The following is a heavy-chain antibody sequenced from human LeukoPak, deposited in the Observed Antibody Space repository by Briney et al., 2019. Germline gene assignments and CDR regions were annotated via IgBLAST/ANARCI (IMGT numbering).Heavy chain of an antibody. D-gene: IGHD1-26*01. CDR2: ITGIGGGT. CDR3: VKDRSGTYAFDM. CDR1: VFTFRSYT. Sequence: GGSLSLSCSASVFTFRSYTMHWLRQAPGKGLEYVSGITGIGGGTSYADSVKGRFTISRDNSKNTMYLQMSSLRAEDTAVYHCVKDRSGTYAFDMWGQGTVVTVSS. V-gene: IGHV3-64D*06. J-gene: IGHJ3*02.